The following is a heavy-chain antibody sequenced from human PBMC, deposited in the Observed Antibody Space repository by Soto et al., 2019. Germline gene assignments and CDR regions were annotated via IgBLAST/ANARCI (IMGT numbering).Heavy chain of an antibody. J-gene: IGHJ4*02. CDR1: GFTFSSYA. CDR3: ARGITMVRGVIPVHFDY. CDR2: ISGSGGST. Sequence: GSLRLSCAASGFTFSSYAMSWVRQAPGKGLEWVSAISGSGGSTYYADSVKGRFTISRDNSKDTLYLQMNSLRAEDTAVYYCARGITMVRGVIPVHFDYWGQGTLVTVSS. D-gene: IGHD3-10*01. V-gene: IGHV3-23*01.